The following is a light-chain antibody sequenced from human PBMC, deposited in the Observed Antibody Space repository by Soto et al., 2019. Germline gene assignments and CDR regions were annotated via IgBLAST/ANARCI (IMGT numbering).Light chain of an antibody. CDR3: CSYAGSYTWV. Sequence: QSVLTQPRSVPGSPGQSVTISCTGTSSDVGNYNYVSWYQQHPGKAPKLMIYDVNKRPSGVPDRFSGSKSGNTASLTISGLQTEDEADYYCCSYAGSYTWVFGGGTKLTVL. CDR2: DVN. CDR1: SSDVGNYNY. V-gene: IGLV2-11*01. J-gene: IGLJ3*02.